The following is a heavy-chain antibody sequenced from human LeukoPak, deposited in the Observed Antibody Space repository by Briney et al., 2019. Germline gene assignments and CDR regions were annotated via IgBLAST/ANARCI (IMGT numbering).Heavy chain of an antibody. J-gene: IGHJ4*02. CDR1: GFTFSHFW. CDR2: IKKTGSET. D-gene: IGHD4-11*01. V-gene: IGHV3-7*01. CDR3: TRDRTTITLFEL. Sequence: GGSLRLSCAAPGFTFSHFWMSWVRQAPGKGLEWVAYIKKTGSETYYVDSVKGRFTASRDNARNTLYLQINSLRAEDSAVYYCTRDRTTITLFELWGQGTLVTVSS.